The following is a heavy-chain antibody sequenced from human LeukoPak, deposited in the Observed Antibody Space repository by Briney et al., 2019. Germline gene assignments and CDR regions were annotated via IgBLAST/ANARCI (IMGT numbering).Heavy chain of an antibody. V-gene: IGHV3-23*01. D-gene: IGHD3-10*01. CDR2: ISGSGGST. CDR3: AKDYYYGSGSYPILFDY. J-gene: IGHJ4*02. CDR1: GFTFSSYA. Sequence: GGSLRLSCAASGFTFSSYAMSWVRQAPGKGLEWVSAISGSGGSTYYADSVKGRFTISRDNSKNTLYLQMNSLRAEDTAVYYCAKDYYYGSGSYPILFDYWGQGTLVTVSS.